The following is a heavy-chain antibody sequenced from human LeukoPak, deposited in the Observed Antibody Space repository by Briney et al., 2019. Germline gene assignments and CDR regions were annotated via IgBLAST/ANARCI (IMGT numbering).Heavy chain of an antibody. CDR1: GFTVSSSY. CDR3: ARGGGSGYDPFDY. V-gene: IGHV3-53*04. Sequence: GGSLRLSCAASGFTVSSSYMSWVRQAPGKGLEWVSVIYSGGSTYYADSVKGRFTISRHISENTLYLQMHSLRPEDTAVYYCARGGGSGYDPFDYWGQGTLVTVSS. D-gene: IGHD5-12*01. J-gene: IGHJ4*02. CDR2: IYSGGST.